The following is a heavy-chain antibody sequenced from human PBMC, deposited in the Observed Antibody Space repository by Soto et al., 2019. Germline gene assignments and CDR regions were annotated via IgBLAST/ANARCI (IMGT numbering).Heavy chain of an antibody. CDR1: GYTFTRYG. V-gene: IGHV1-18*01. Sequence: QGHLVQSGAEVKKPGASVKVSCKASGYTFTRYGISWVRQAPGQGLEWMGWISGYNGDTNYAQNLQGRVTMTIDTSTTKAYMELRSLTSDDTAVYYCAKNGQPPYYYYGLDVWGQGTTVTVSS. CDR2: ISGYNGDT. J-gene: IGHJ6*02. CDR3: AKNGQPPYYYYGLDV. D-gene: IGHD2-8*01.